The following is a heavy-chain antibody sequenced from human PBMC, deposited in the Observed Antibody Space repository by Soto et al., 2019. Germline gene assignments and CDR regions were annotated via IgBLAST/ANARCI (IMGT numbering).Heavy chain of an antibody. CDR2: ISGSAGST. CDR3: TRGMGNYYDRWNYFDS. V-gene: IGHV3-23*01. D-gene: IGHD3-22*01. J-gene: IGHJ4*02. CDR1: GFTFSNYA. Sequence: GGSLRLSCTGSGFTFSNYAMIWVRQAPGKGLEWVSAISGSAGSTYYAASVKGRFTVSKDNSRKTLHLQMSSLRAEDSAVYYCTRGMGNYYDRWNYFDSWGQGTLVTVSS.